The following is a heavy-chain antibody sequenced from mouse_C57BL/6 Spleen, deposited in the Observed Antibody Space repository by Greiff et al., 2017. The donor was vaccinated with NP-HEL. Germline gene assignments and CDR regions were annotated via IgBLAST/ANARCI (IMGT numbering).Heavy chain of an antibody. CDR1: GFSLTSYG. J-gene: IGHJ4*01. V-gene: IGHV2-2*01. D-gene: IGHD1-1*01. Sequence: VKLMESGPGLVQPSQSLSITCTVSGFSLTSYGVHWVRQSPGKGLEWLGVIWSGGSTDYNAAFISRLSISKDNSKSQVFFKMNSLQADDTAIYYCARKGDYYEGYAMDYWGQGTSVTVSS. CDR2: IWSGGST. CDR3: ARKGDYYEGYAMDY.